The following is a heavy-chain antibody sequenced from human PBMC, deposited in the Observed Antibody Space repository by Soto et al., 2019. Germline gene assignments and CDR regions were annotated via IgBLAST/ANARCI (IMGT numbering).Heavy chain of an antibody. CDR3: AKGGRQWLVTSDYNY. V-gene: IGHV3-30*18. CDR1: GFTFSDYA. CDR2: VSHDGRNT. Sequence: VQLVESGGGVVQPGRSLRLSCAASGFTFSDYAMHWVRQAPGKGLEWVAVVSHDGRNTHYADSVKGRFTISRDSSKNTVSLEMTSLRGENMAVYYCAKGGRQWLVTSDYNYWGQGSLVTVSS. D-gene: IGHD6-19*01. J-gene: IGHJ4*02.